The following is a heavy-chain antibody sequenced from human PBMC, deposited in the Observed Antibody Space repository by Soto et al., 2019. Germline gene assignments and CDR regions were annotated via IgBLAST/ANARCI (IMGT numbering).Heavy chain of an antibody. Sequence: GGSLRLSCAASGFSVSNNHMSWVRQAPGKSLEWVSLIHIDGNTYYTDAVKGRFTISRDYSKNTLFLQMNNLRAEDTALYYCARDGSGPFGYWGQGTQVTVSS. D-gene: IGHD2-15*01. CDR2: IHIDGNT. V-gene: IGHV3-53*01. CDR3: ARDGSGPFGY. CDR1: GFSVSNNH. J-gene: IGHJ4*02.